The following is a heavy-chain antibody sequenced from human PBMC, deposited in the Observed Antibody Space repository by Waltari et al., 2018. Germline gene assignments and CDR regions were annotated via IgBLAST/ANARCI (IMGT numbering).Heavy chain of an antibody. V-gene: IGHV4-39*01. J-gene: IGHJ4*02. Sequence: QLLLQESGPGLVRPSQTLSLTCTVSGGSVSSTSFYWAWVRQPPGKGLEWMGTLYYGGDTYYNPSPKSRITLSVDTSKNQFSLDRMSGTAADTAMYYCARQGFYGSAKHFDDWGQGTVVAVSS. CDR1: GGSVSSTSFY. CDR2: LYYGGDT. CDR3: ARQGFYGSAKHFDD. D-gene: IGHD3-10*01.